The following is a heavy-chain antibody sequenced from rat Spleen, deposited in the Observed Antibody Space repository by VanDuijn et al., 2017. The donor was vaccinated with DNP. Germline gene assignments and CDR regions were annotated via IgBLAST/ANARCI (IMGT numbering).Heavy chain of an antibody. J-gene: IGHJ4*01. CDR1: GFIFSSYW. CDR2: IKTAGGGT. CDR3: AKHLDA. Sequence: EVQLVESGGGLVQPGRSLKLSCVASGFIFSSYWMYWFRQAPGKGLEWVATIKTAGGGTYYPDSVKGRFTISRDNTENTVYLQMNNLRSDDTATYYCAKHLDAWGQGTSVTVSS. V-gene: IGHV5-58*01.